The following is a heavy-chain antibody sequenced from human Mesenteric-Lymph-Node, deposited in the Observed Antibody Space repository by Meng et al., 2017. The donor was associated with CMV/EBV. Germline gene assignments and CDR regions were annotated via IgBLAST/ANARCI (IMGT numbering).Heavy chain of an antibody. Sequence: SGSTFTGYFMHWVRQAPGQGLEWMGRINPNSGGTNYAQKFQGRVTMTRDTSISTAYMELSRLRSDDTAVYYCAISFYYGSGRSFDYWGQGALVTVSS. CDR1: GSTFTGYF. D-gene: IGHD3-10*01. CDR2: INPNSGGT. CDR3: AISFYYGSGRSFDY. V-gene: IGHV1-2*06. J-gene: IGHJ4*02.